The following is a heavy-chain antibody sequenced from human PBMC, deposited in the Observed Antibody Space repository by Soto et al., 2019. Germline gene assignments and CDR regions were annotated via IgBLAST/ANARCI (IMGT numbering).Heavy chain of an antibody. CDR2: MNPNSGNT. CDR1: GYTFTSHD. CDR3: ARWDYGVYARFDF. D-gene: IGHD4-17*01. Sequence: QVQLVQSGAEVKKPGASVKVSCKASGYTFTSHDINWVRQATGQGLEWMGWMNPNSGNTGYAQKFQGRVTMTRNTSRITAYMEMSSLRSEDTAVYYCARWDYGVYARFDFWGQGTLVTVSS. J-gene: IGHJ4*02. V-gene: IGHV1-8*01.